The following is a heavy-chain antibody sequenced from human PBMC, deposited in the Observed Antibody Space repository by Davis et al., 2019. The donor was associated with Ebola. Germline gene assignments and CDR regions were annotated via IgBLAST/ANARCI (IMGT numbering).Heavy chain of an antibody. D-gene: IGHD6-6*01. Sequence: AASVKVSCKASGGTFSSYAISWVRQAPGQGLEWMGRIIPILGIANYAQKFQGRVTITADKSTSTAYMELSSLRSEDTAVYYCAREIGSSDLLYYYYGMDVWGQGTTVTVSS. J-gene: IGHJ6*02. V-gene: IGHV1-69*04. CDR1: GGTFSSYA. CDR3: AREIGSSDLLYYYYGMDV. CDR2: IIPILGIA.